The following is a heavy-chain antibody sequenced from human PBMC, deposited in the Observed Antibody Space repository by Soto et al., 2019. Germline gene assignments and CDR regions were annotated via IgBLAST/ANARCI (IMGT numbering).Heavy chain of an antibody. Sequence: ASVKVSCKASGGTFSSYAISWVRQAPGQGLEWMGGIIPIFGTANYAQKFQGRVTITADESTSTAYMELSSLRSEDTAVYYCARSIRFLEWLLYGTAPYYYYYGMDVWGQGTTVTVSS. CDR3: ARSIRFLEWLLYGTAPYYYYYGMDV. CDR1: GGTFSSYA. CDR2: IIPIFGTA. J-gene: IGHJ6*02. V-gene: IGHV1-69*13. D-gene: IGHD3-3*01.